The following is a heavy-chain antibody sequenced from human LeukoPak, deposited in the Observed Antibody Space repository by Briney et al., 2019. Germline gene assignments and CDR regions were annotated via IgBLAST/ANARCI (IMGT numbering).Heavy chain of an antibody. D-gene: IGHD3-10*01. CDR1: GYTFTGYY. Sequence: ASVKVSCKASGYTFTGYYMHWVRQAPGQGLEWMGWINPNSGGTNYAQKLQGRVTMTTDTSTSTAYMELRSLRSDDTAVYYCARDRVGFGELLIDYWGQGTLVTVSS. V-gene: IGHV1-2*02. J-gene: IGHJ4*02. CDR3: ARDRVGFGELLIDY. CDR2: INPNSGGT.